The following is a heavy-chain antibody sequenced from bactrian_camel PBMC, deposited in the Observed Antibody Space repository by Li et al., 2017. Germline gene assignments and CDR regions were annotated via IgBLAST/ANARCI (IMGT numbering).Heavy chain of an antibody. J-gene: IGHJ4*01. CDR2: LTTSSGLT. D-gene: IGHD1*01. CDR3: AADQRSSACYSGTWSWRRMYTY. CDR1: GYTNGC. Sequence: VQLVESGGGSVQAGGSLRLSCQVSGYTNGCLAWFRQTSGKEREWVARLTTSSGLTQYADSVKGRFTISQDNAENTVYLQMHSLEPEDTAMYYCAADQRSSACYSGTWSWRRMYTYWGQGTQVTVS. V-gene: IGHV3S40*01.